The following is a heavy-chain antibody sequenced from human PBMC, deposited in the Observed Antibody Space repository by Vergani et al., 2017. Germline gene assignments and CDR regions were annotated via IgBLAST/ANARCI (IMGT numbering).Heavy chain of an antibody. CDR3: ARGILWFGELLGWVDP. CDR2: IYYSGST. V-gene: IGHV4-30-4*01. D-gene: IGHD3-10*01. J-gene: IGHJ5*02. Sequence: QVQLQESGPGLVKPSQTLSLTCTVSGGSISSGDYYWSWIRQPPGKGLEWIGYIYYSGSTYYNPSLKSRVTISVDTSKNQCSLKRSSVTAADTAVYYCARGILWFGELLGWVDPWGQGTLVTVSS. CDR1: GGSISSGDYY.